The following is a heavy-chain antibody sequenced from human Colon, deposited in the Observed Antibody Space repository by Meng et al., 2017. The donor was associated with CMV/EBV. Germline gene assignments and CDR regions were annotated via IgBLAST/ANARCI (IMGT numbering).Heavy chain of an antibody. CDR1: NFTNRP. V-gene: IGHV1-3*04. Sequence: NFTNRPMHWGRQAPGQRLEGMGWINTGNGNTKYSQKFQDRVTITRDTSASTAYMELSNLRSEDTAVYYCARDRPDRDCGGDCWLDYWGQGTLVTVSS. CDR3: ARDRPDRDCGGDCWLDY. J-gene: IGHJ4*02. D-gene: IGHD2-21*02. CDR2: INTGNGNT.